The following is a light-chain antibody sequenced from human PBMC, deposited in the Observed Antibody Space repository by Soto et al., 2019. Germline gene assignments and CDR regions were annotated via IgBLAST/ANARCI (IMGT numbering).Light chain of an antibody. J-gene: IGKJ4*01. Sequence: EVVLTQSPGTLSLSPGERATLSCRASQSVSTDYLAWYQQKPGQPPRLLIYGPSSRATGIPERFSGSGSGTDFTLTISRLEPEDFAVYYCQKYGSSITFGGGTKVDIK. CDR2: GPS. CDR1: QSVSTDY. V-gene: IGKV3-20*01. CDR3: QKYGSSIT.